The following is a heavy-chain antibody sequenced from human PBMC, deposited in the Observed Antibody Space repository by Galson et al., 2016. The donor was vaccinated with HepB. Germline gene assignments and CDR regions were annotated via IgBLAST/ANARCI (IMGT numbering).Heavy chain of an antibody. V-gene: IGHV3-21*04. CDR1: GFTFSSYS. J-gene: IGHJ4*02. CDR3: AKDGGDCSDATCYYRNS. D-gene: IGHD2-15*01. Sequence: SLRLSCAVSGFTFSSYSMSWVRQAPGKGLEWVSFVSIGSTHIYYADSVKGRFTVSRDNAKNTLYLQLNSRRAEDTAVYYCAKDGGDCSDATCYYRNSWGQGTLVTGSS. CDR2: VSIGSTHI.